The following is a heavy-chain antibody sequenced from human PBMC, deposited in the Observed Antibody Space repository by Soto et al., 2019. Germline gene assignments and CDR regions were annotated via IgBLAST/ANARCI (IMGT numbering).Heavy chain of an antibody. D-gene: IGHD6-19*01. V-gene: IGHV3-7*05. CDR1: GFTFSSYW. CDR2: IKQDGSEK. CDR3: ARVYSSYYYGMDV. J-gene: IGHJ6*02. Sequence: GGSLRLSCAASGFTFSSYWMSWVRQAPGKGLEWVANIKQDGSEKYYVDSVKGRFTISRDNAKNSLYLQMNSLRAEDTAVYYCARVYSSYYYGMDVWGQGTTVTVSS.